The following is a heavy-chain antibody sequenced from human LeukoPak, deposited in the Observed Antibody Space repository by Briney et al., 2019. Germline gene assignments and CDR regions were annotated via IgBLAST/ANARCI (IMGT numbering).Heavy chain of an antibody. CDR1: GFTFSSYS. CDR2: ISTSSSII. CDR3: ARPSYGSGTGFDY. Sequence: GGSLRLSCAAAGFTFSSYSMNWVRQAPGKGLEGVSSISTSSSIIYYADSLKGLFTISRDNAKNSLYLQMNSLRAEDTAVYYCARPSYGSGTGFDYWGQGTLVTVSS. J-gene: IGHJ4*02. V-gene: IGHV3-21*01. D-gene: IGHD3-10*01.